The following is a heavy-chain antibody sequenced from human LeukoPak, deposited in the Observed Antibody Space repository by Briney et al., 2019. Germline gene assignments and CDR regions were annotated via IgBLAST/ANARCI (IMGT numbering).Heavy chain of an antibody. V-gene: IGHV3-7*01. CDR3: ATNGRLLDY. D-gene: IGHD4/OR15-4a*01. J-gene: IGHJ4*02. Sequence: GGSQRLSCAPSEFTFRKHWMSWVRQAPGRGLEWVANINEDGSEKYYVDSVKGRFTISRDNAKNSLYLQMDSLRIEDTAVYCCATNGRLLDYWGQGTLVTVSS. CDR2: INEDGSEK. CDR1: EFTFRKHW.